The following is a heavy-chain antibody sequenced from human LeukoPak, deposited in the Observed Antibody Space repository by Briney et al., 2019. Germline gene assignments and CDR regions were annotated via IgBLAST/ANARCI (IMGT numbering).Heavy chain of an antibody. V-gene: IGHV3-7*01. J-gene: IGHJ4*02. CDR3: ARGTGIRYFDWFNFDY. D-gene: IGHD3-9*01. Sequence: GGTLRLSCAASGFTFSSYWMSWVRQAPGKGLEWVANIKQDGSGKYYVDSVKGRFTISRDNAKNSLYLQMNSLRAEDTAVYYCARGTGIRYFDWFNFDYWGQGTLVTVSS. CDR1: GFTFSSYW. CDR2: IKQDGSGK.